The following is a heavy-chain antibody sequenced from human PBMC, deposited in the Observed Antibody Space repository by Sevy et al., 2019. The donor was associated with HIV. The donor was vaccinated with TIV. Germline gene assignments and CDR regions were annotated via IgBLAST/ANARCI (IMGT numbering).Heavy chain of an antibody. CDR1: GFTFNTYW. Sequence: GGSLRLSCAASGFTFNTYWMSWVRQSPEKGLEWVANINLDGSEKFYGDSVKGRFTVSRDNTKNLLFLQMNSLRGEDTATYFCARNNAGGNLWVHWGQGTLVTVSS. V-gene: IGHV3-7*01. CDR3: ARNNAGGNLWVH. J-gene: IGHJ4*02. D-gene: IGHD3-16*01. CDR2: INLDGSEK.